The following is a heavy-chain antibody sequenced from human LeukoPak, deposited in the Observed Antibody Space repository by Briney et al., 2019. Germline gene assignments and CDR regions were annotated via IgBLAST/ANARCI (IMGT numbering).Heavy chain of an antibody. CDR2: VYPSGRA. V-gene: IGHV4-59*01. CDR3: ARYLSSGLDS. CDR1: GGSMTSYY. J-gene: IGHJ4*02. Sequence: SETLSLTCTVSGGSMTSYYWSWIRQPPWKGLEWLGYVYPSGRASYSPSLNSRVTILVDTSANQFSLQLSSVTAADTAVYYCARYLSSGLDSWGPGTLVTVSS. D-gene: IGHD3-10*01.